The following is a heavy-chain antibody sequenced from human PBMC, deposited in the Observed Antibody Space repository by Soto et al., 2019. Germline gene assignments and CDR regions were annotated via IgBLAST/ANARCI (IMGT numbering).Heavy chain of an antibody. CDR2: IKQDGSEK. V-gene: IGHV3-7*01. J-gene: IGHJ4*02. D-gene: IGHD4-17*01. CDR3: ARYDYGDYVDY. CDR1: GFSISSYW. Sequence: GGSLRLSCAASGFSISSYWMTWVRQAPGKGLEWVANIKQDGSEKYHVDSVKGRFTISRDNAKNSLYLQMNSLRAEDTAVYYCARYDYGDYVDYWGQGTLVTVSS.